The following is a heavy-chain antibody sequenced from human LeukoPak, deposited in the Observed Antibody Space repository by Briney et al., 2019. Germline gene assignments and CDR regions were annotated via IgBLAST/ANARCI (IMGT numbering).Heavy chain of an antibody. CDR2: MSPDGTEK. J-gene: IGHJ4*02. CDR1: GFTFSTSW. Sequence: GGSLRLSCAASGFTFSTSWMSWVRQTPEKGLEWVANMSPDGTEKYYVDSVKGRFTISRDNAKNSLYLQMNSLRAEDTAVYSCARRTNYLAFDYWGQGTLVTVSS. V-gene: IGHV3-7*01. CDR3: ARRTNYLAFDY. D-gene: IGHD4/OR15-4a*01.